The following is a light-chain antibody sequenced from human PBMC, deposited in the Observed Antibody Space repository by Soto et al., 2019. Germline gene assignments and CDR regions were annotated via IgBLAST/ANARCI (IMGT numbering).Light chain of an antibody. CDR3: QQYKSYSWT. Sequence: DIQMTQSPSTLSASVGDRVTITCRASQSISSWLAWYQQKPGQAPKLLIDDASSLESGVPSRFSGSGSGTEFTLTISSLQPDDFATYYCQQYKSYSWTFGQGTKVEIK. CDR2: DAS. CDR1: QSISSW. V-gene: IGKV1-5*01. J-gene: IGKJ1*01.